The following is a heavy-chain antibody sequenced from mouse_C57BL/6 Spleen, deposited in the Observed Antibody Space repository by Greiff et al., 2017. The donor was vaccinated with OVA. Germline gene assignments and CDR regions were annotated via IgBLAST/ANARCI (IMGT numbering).Heavy chain of an antibody. V-gene: IGHV1-55*01. CDR2: IYPGSGGT. J-gene: IGHJ4*01. Sequence: QVQLQQPGAELVKPGASVKMSCKASGYTFTSYWITWVKQRPGQGLEWIGDIYPGSGGTNYNEKFKSKATLTVDTSSSTAYMQLSSLTSEDSAVYYCAMPDYSYAMDYWGQGTSVTVSS. CDR3: AMPDYSYAMDY. CDR1: GYTFTSYW. D-gene: IGHD1-1*01.